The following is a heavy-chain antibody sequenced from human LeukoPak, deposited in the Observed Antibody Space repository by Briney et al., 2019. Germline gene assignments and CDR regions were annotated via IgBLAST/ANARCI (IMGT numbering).Heavy chain of an antibody. CDR2: INHSGST. CDR3: ARETPRRGYSYGYSFDY. Sequence: SETLSLTCAVYGGSFSGYYWSWIRQPPGKGLEWIGEINHSGSTNYNPSLKSRVTISVDTSKNQFSLKLSSVTAADTAVYCCARETPRRGYSYGYSFDYWGRGTLVTVSS. J-gene: IGHJ4*02. V-gene: IGHV4-34*01. D-gene: IGHD5-18*01. CDR1: GGSFSGYY.